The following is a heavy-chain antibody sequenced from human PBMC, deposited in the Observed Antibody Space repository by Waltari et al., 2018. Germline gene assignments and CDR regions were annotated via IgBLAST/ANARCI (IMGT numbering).Heavy chain of an antibody. Sequence: QVQLVESGGGVVQPGRSLRLSCAASGFTFSSYGIHWVRQAPGKGLEWVTVISYDGSNKYYADSVKGRFTISRDNSKNSLYLQMNSLRAGDTAMYYCARATTYAFDIWGQGTMVTVSS. J-gene: IGHJ3*02. CDR2: ISYDGSNK. CDR1: GFTFSSYG. V-gene: IGHV3-30*03. CDR3: ARATTYAFDI.